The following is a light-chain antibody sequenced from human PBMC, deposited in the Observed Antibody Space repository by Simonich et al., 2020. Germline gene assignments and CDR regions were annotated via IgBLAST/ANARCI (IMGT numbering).Light chain of an antibody. CDR1: QSVLYSSNNKNY. J-gene: IGKJ1*01. CDR2: WAF. Sequence: DIVMTQSPDSLAVSLGERATINCKSSQSVLYSSNNKNYLAWYQQKPGQPPKLLIYWAFTRESGVPDRFSGGGSGTDFTLTISSLQAEDVAVYYCQQYYSTPPWTFGQGTKVEIK. V-gene: IGKV4-1*01. CDR3: QQYYSTPPWT.